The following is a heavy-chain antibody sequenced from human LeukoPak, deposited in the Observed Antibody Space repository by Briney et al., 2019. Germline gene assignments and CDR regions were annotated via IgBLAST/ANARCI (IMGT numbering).Heavy chain of an antibody. V-gene: IGHV4-59*01. CDR3: ARVTGYSYGYWYHYYGMDV. Sequence: SETLSLTCTVSGGSISSYYWSWIRQPPGKGLEWIGYIYYSGSTNYNPSLKSRVTISVDTSKNQFSLKLSSVTAADTAVYYCARVTGYSYGYWYHYYGMDVWGQGTRSPSP. CDR2: IYYSGST. J-gene: IGHJ6*02. D-gene: IGHD5-18*01. CDR1: GGSISSYY.